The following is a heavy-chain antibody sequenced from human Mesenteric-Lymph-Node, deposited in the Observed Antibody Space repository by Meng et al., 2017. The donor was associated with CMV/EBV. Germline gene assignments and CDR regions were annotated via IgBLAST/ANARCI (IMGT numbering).Heavy chain of an antibody. V-gene: IGHV3-30*02. CDR1: GVDFSAHG. D-gene: IGHD4-11*01. J-gene: IGHJ6*02. CDR3: ASTKQTTYSNAGYYYGMDV. CDR2: IHYDATFI. Sequence: GESLKISCVVSGVDFSAHGMHWVRQAPGKGLEWLSYIHYDATFIDYEDSVKGRFTISRDNSKNTLFLQMNSLRGDDTAIYYCASTKQTTYSNAGYYYGMDVWGQGTTVTVSS.